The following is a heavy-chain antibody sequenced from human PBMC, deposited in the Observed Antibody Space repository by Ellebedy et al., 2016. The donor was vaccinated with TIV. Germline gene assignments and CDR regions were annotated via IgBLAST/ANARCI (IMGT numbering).Heavy chain of an antibody. CDR3: TKDLLRGIWGGSGRDY. J-gene: IGHJ4*02. Sequence: GGSLRLSXAASGFTFDDYAMHWVRQAPGKGLEWVSGISWRGHYMGYADSVRGRFTISRDNAKSSLYLQMNSLRIEDTAVYYCTKDLLRGIWGGSGRDYWGQGTLVTVSS. D-gene: IGHD7-27*01. CDR2: ISWRGHYM. V-gene: IGHV3-9*01. CDR1: GFTFDDYA.